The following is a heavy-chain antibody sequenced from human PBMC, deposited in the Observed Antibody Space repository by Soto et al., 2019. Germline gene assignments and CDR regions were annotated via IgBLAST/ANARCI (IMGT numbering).Heavy chain of an antibody. D-gene: IGHD3-3*01. CDR2: ISGSGGST. CDR1: GFTLSSYA. J-gene: IGHJ6*02. CDR3: AKDATGLTVFGLVNTYYYYGMDV. V-gene: IGHV3-23*01. Sequence: EVQLLESGGGLVQPGGSLRLSCAASGFTLSSYAMSWVRQAPGKGLEWVSAISGSGGSTYYADSVKGRFTISRDNSKNTLYLQMNSLRAEDTAVYYCAKDATGLTVFGLVNTYYYYGMDVWGQGTTVTVSS.